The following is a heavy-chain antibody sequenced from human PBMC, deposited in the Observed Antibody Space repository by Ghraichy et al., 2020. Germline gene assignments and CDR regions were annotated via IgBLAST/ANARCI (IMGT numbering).Heavy chain of an antibody. CDR3: ARYYDFWSGYYGY. D-gene: IGHD3-3*01. Sequence: GSLRLSCAVYGGSFSGYYWSWIRQPPGKGLEWIGEINHSGSTNYNPSLKSRVTISVDTSKNQFSLKLSSVTAADTAVYYCARYYDFWSGYYGYWGQGTLVTVSS. CDR1: GGSFSGYY. CDR2: INHSGST. J-gene: IGHJ4*02. V-gene: IGHV4-34*01.